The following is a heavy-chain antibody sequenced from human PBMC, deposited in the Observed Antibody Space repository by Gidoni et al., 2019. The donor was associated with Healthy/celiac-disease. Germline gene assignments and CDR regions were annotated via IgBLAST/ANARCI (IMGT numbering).Heavy chain of an antibody. V-gene: IGHV3-30-3*01. CDR2: ISYDGSNK. J-gene: IGHJ6*02. Sequence: QVQLVESGGGVVQPGRSLRLSCAASGFTFSSYAMHWVRQAPGKGLEWVAVISYDGSNKYYADSVKGRFTISRDNSKNTLYLQMNSLRAEDTAVYYCARGELLWFGEQYGMDVWGQGTTVTVCS. CDR3: ARGELLWFGEQYGMDV. D-gene: IGHD3-10*01. CDR1: GFTFSSYA.